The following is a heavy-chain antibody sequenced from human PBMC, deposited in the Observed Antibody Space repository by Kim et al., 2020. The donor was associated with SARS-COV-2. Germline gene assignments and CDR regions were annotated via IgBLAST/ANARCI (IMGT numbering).Heavy chain of an antibody. V-gene: IGHV1-18*01. Sequence: ASVKVSCKASGYTFTSYGISWVRQAPGQGLEWMGWISAYNGNTNYAQKLQGRVTMTTDTSTSTAYMELRSLRSDDTAVYYCARDTTVVTPNWFDPWGQGTLVTVSS. CDR3: ARDTTVVTPNWFDP. CDR1: GYTFTSYG. D-gene: IGHD4-17*01. CDR2: ISAYNGNT. J-gene: IGHJ5*02.